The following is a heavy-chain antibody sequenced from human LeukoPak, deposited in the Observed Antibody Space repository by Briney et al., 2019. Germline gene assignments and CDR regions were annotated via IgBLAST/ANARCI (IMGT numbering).Heavy chain of an antibody. J-gene: IGHJ4*02. D-gene: IGHD5-12*01. CDR3: AKTSRAYSNYDSPFDY. CDR1: GFTFSSYW. CDR2: INSDGSST. Sequence: GGSLRLSCAASGFTFSSYWMHWVRQAPGKGLVWVSRINSDGSSTSYADSVKGRFTISRDNSKNTLYLQMTSLRAEDTAVYYCAKTSRAYSNYDSPFDYWGQGTLVTVSS. V-gene: IGHV3-74*01.